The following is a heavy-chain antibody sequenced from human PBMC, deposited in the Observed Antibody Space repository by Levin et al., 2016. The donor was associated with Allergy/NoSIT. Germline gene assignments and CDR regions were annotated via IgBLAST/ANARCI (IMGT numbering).Heavy chain of an antibody. V-gene: IGHV1-2*04. Sequence: WVRQAPGQGLEWMGWINPNSGGTNYAQKFQGWVTMTRDTSISTAYMELSRLRSDDTAVYYCARAVTRYSGSYGYFDYWGQGTLVTVSS. D-gene: IGHD1-26*01. CDR2: INPNSGGT. J-gene: IGHJ4*02. CDR3: ARAVTRYSGSYGYFDY.